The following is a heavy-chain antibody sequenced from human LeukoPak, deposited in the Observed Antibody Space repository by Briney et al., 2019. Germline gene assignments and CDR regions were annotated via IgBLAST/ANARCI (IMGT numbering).Heavy chain of an antibody. CDR3: ARGRDWLRWFDP. J-gene: IGHJ5*02. D-gene: IGHD3/OR15-3a*01. Sequence: ASVKVSCTASGYTFTSYDINWVRQAPGQGLEWLGWMNPNSGNTGYAQKFQGRVTITRNTSISTAYMELSSLTSEDTAVYYCARGRDWLRWFDPWGQGTLVTVSS. V-gene: IGHV1-8*03. CDR2: MNPNSGNT. CDR1: GYTFTSYD.